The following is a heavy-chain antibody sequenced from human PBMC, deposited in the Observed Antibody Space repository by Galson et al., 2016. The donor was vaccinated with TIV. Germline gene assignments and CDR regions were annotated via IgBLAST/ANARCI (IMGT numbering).Heavy chain of an antibody. CDR1: GFTFASYG. CDR2: IGFDGSNI. Sequence: LRLSCAASGFTFASYGMHWVRQAPGKGLEWVAAIGFDGSNIHYADSVKGRFTISRDNPKNTVYLHMNSLRAEDTAVYFCAREFTDYYFDFWGQGTLVTVSS. V-gene: IGHV3-33*01. J-gene: IGHJ4*02. D-gene: IGHD2-21*02. CDR3: AREFTDYYFDF.